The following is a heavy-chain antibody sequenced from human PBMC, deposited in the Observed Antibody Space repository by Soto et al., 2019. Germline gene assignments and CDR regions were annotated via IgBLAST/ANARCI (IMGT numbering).Heavy chain of an antibody. CDR2: IYYSGTT. V-gene: IGHV4-61*01. CDR3: ARGRVVVPAAVMFNCLDP. J-gene: IGHJ5*02. D-gene: IGHD2-2*01. CDR1: GASVSSATHY. Sequence: PSETLSLTCTVSGASVSSATHYWNWIRQPPGKPLEWIGYIYYSGTTNYNPSLRSRVTISLDRSNDQFSLKLSSVTAADTAVYYCARGRVVVPAAVMFNCLDPWGQGALVTVSS.